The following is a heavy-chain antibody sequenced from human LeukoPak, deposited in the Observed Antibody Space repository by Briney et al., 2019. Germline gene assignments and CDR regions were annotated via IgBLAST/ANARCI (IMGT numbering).Heavy chain of an antibody. J-gene: IGHJ4*02. D-gene: IGHD3-16*02. CDR3: AKLYQPDY. CDR2: INGDGSNT. V-gene: IGHV3-74*01. CDR1: GFTFSTYW. Sequence: GGSLRLSCAASGFTFSTYWMHWVRQVPGKGLVWVSRINGDGSNTSYADSVKGRFTISRDNAKNTLNLQMNSLRAEDTAVYYCAKLYQPDYWGQGTLVTVSS.